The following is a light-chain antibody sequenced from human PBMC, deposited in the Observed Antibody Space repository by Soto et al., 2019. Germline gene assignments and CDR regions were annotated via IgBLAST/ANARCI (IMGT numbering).Light chain of an antibody. CDR3: SSYTSISTLV. J-gene: IGLJ3*02. Sequence: QSALTKPASVSGSPGQSITISCTGTSSDVGSYNYVSWYQQNPGKAPKLMIYEVSNRPSGVSNRFSGSKSGNTASLTISGLEAEDAANYYCSSYTSISTLVFGGGTPLTVL. CDR1: SSDVGSYNY. V-gene: IGLV2-14*01. CDR2: EVS.